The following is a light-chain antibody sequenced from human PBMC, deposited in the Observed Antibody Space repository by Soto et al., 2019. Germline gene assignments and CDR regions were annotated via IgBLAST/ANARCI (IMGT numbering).Light chain of an antibody. CDR1: QSISNN. Sequence: EIVMTRSPATLSVSPGERATLSCRASQSISNNLAWYQQKPGQAPRLLIYGASTRATGVPARFSGSGSGTEFTLTISSLQSEDFVVYYCQHYNNWPPWTFGQGTKVEIK. CDR3: QHYNNWPPWT. CDR2: GAS. V-gene: IGKV3-15*01. J-gene: IGKJ1*01.